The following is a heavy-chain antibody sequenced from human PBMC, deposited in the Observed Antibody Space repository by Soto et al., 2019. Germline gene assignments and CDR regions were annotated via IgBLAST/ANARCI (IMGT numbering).Heavy chain of an antibody. CDR1: GFTFSSFW. CDR2: INQDGSEK. CDR3: ARDFGVQELDY. Sequence: EVQLVESGGDLVQPGGSLRLSCAASGFTFSSFWITWVRQAPGKGLEWVANINQDGSEKHYVDSVKGRFTLSRDNAENSVYLQMNSLSADDTAVYYCARDFGVQELDYWGQGTLVTVS. D-gene: IGHD3-3*01. J-gene: IGHJ4*02. V-gene: IGHV3-7*01.